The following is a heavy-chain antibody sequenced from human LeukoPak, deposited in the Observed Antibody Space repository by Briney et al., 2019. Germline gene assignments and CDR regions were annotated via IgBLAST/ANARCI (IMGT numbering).Heavy chain of an antibody. Sequence: GGSLRLSCAASGFTFSSYWMHWVRQAPGKGLVWVSRINSDGSSTSYADSVKGRFTISRDNAKNTLYLQMNSLRAEDTAVYYCARGEEWELLGEGTDYWGQGTLVTVSS. J-gene: IGHJ4*02. D-gene: IGHD1-26*01. CDR2: INSDGSST. CDR1: GFTFSSYW. CDR3: ARGEEWELLGEGTDY. V-gene: IGHV3-74*01.